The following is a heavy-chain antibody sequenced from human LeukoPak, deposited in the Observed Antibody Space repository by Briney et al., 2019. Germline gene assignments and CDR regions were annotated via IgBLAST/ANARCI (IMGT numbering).Heavy chain of an antibody. CDR1: GGTFSSYA. CDR3: AKSITMIVVVTLYDY. J-gene: IGHJ4*02. Sequence: SVKVSCKASGGTFSSYAISWVRQAPGQGLEWMGGIIPIFGTANYAQKFQGRVTITADESTSTAYMELSSLRSEDTAVYYCAKSITMIVVVTLYDYWGQGTLVTVSS. D-gene: IGHD3-22*01. CDR2: IIPIFGTA. V-gene: IGHV1-69*13.